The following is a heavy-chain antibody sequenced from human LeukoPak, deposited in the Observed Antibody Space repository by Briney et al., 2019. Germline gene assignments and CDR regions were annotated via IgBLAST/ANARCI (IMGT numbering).Heavy chain of an antibody. D-gene: IGHD3-22*01. Sequence: SGGSLRLSCAASGFTFSSYSMNWVRQASGKGLEWVSSISSSSSYIYYADSVKGRFTISRDNAKNSLYLQMNSLRAEDTAVYYCARCVQGGGYLDYGMDVWGQGTTVTVSS. V-gene: IGHV3-21*01. J-gene: IGHJ6*02. CDR2: ISSSSSYI. CDR1: GFTFSSYS. CDR3: ARCVQGGGYLDYGMDV.